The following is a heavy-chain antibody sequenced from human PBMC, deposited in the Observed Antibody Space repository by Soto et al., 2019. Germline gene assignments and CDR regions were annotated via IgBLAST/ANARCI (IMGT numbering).Heavy chain of an antibody. V-gene: IGHV4-30-4*01. Sequence: QVQLQESGPGLVKPSQTLSLTCTVSGGSINSGDYYWSWIRQPPGKGLEWIGSIYYSGSTYDNPSLKGRVTISVDTSKNQFSLKLGSVTAADAAVYYCARASTIFGVVVRFDSWGQGTLVAVSS. D-gene: IGHD3-3*01. J-gene: IGHJ4*02. CDR3: ARASTIFGVVVRFDS. CDR2: IYYSGST. CDR1: GGSINSGDYY.